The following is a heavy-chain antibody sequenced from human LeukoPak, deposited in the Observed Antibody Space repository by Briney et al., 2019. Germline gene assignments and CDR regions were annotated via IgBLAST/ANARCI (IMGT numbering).Heavy chain of an antibody. V-gene: IGHV3-30-3*01. J-gene: IGHJ6*02. CDR1: GFTFSSYA. CDR3: AREGYCSSTSCSDQDYYYYGMDV. Sequence: PGGSLRLSCAASGFTFSSYAMHWVRQAPGKGLEWVAVISYDGSNKYYADSVKGRFTISRDNSKNTLYLQMNSLRAEDTAVYYCAREGYCSSTSCSDQDYYYYGMDVWGQGTTVTVS. CDR2: ISYDGSNK. D-gene: IGHD2-2*01.